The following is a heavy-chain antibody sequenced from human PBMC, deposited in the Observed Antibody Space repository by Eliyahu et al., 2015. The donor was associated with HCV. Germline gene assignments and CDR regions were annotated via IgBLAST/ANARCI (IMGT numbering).Heavy chain of an antibody. CDR3: AAGESLVRGNLFDY. CDR2: IVXGSGNT. V-gene: IGHV1-58*01. Sequence: QMQLVQSGPEVKKPGTSVKVXCKASGFTFTSSAVQWVRQARGQRLXWIGWIVXGSGNTNYAQKFQERVTITRDMSTSTAYMELSSLRSEDTAVYYCAAGESLVRGNLFDYWGQGTLVTVSS. J-gene: IGHJ4*02. CDR1: GFTFTSSA. D-gene: IGHD3-10*01.